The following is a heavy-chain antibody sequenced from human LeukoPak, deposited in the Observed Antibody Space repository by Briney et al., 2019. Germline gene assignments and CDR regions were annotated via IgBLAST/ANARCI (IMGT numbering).Heavy chain of an antibody. CDR3: ARGGDYDYVWGSYRTYYFDY. Sequence: SETLSLTCAVYGGSFSGYYWSWIRQPPGKGLEGIGEINHSGSTNYNPSLKSRVTISVDTTKNQFSLKLSSVTAADTAVYYCARGGDYDYVWGSYRTYYFDYWGQGTLVTVSS. D-gene: IGHD3-16*02. J-gene: IGHJ4*02. CDR2: INHSGST. CDR1: GGSFSGYY. V-gene: IGHV4-34*01.